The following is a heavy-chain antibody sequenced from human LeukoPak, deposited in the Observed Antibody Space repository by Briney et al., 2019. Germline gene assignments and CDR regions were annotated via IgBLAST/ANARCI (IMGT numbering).Heavy chain of an antibody. CDR3: ARDYKGATHGLDY. D-gene: IGHD1-26*01. Sequence: ASVKVSCKTSGYSFTDYYIHWVRQAPGQGLEWMGWISPDSGGTNYAQKFQGRVTMTRDTSTSTVYMELSSLRSEDTAVYYCARDYKGATHGLDYWGQGTLVTVSS. J-gene: IGHJ4*02. CDR1: GYSFTDYY. CDR2: ISPDSGGT. V-gene: IGHV1-2*02.